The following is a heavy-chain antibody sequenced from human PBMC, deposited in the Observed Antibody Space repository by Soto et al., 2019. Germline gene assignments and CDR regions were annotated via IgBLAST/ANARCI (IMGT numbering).Heavy chain of an antibody. CDR1: GFTFSDSD. CDR3: TRPRSSWYVYDFDY. J-gene: IGHJ4*02. CDR2: IRSKANSYAT. V-gene: IGHV3-73*01. Sequence: EVQLVESGGGLVQPGGSLMLSCAASGFTFSDSDIHWVRQASGKGLEWVGRIRSKANSYATAYAASVKGRFTISRDDSKNTAYLQMNSLKTEDTAVYYCTRPRSSWYVYDFDYWGQGTLVTVSS. D-gene: IGHD6-13*01.